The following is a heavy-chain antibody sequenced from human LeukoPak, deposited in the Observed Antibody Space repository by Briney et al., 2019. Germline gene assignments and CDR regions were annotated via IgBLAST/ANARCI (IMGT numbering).Heavy chain of an antibody. CDR3: ARAGDGYNFGDFDY. CDR1: GGSISSYY. V-gene: IGHV4-59*01. CDR2: IYYSGSA. D-gene: IGHD5-24*01. Sequence: SETLSLTCTVSGGSISSYYWSWIRQPPGKGLEWIGYIYYSGSANYNPSLKSRVTISVDTSKNQFSLKLSSVTAADTAVYYCARAGDGYNFGDFDYWGQGTLVTVSS. J-gene: IGHJ4*02.